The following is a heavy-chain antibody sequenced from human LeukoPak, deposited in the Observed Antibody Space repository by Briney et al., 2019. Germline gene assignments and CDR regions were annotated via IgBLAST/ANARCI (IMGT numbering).Heavy chain of an antibody. D-gene: IGHD3-10*01. Sequence: SXXASGXXFTXYHXHWVRQAPGQGLEWMGWINPNSGGTNYAQKFQGWVTMTRDTSISTAYMELSRLRSDDTAVYYCARFGYYGMDVWGQGTTVTVSS. CDR3: ARFGYYGMDV. J-gene: IGHJ6*02. CDR2: INPNSGGT. V-gene: IGHV1-2*04. CDR1: GXXFTXYH.